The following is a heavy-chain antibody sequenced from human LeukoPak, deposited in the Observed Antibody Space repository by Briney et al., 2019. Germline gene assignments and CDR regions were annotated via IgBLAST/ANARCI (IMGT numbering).Heavy chain of an antibody. J-gene: IGHJ4*02. Sequence: PSETLSLTCTVSGASINSDYWTWVREVAGPGLERICRIVASGSTNYTPYLRSRITMSVDTSKNQFSLDLSSVTAADTGGYYCVRGWAPRGEKSSFASWGQGTLVTVSS. CDR1: GASINSDY. V-gene: IGHV4-4*07. CDR2: IVASGST. CDR3: VRGWAPRGEKSSFAS. D-gene: IGHD3-10*01.